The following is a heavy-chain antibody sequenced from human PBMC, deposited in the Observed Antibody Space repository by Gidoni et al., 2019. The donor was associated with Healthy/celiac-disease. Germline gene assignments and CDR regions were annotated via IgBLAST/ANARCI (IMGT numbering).Heavy chain of an antibody. CDR3: ARDWAVDCSSTSCYKGYYYYGMDV. CDR2: IYYSGST. D-gene: IGHD2-2*02. J-gene: IGHJ6*02. Sequence: QVQLQESGPGLVKPSQTLYLTCTVSGGSISSGGYYWSWIRQHPGKGLEWIGYIYYSGSTYYNPSLKSRVTISVDTSKNQFSLKLSSVTAADTAVYYCARDWAVDCSSTSCYKGYYYYGMDVWGRGTTVTVSS. V-gene: IGHV4-31*03. CDR1: GGSISSGGYY.